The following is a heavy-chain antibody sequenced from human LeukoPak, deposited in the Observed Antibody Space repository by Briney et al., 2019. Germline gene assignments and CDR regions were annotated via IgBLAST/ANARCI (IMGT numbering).Heavy chain of an antibody. CDR2: ISSSSSYI. Sequence: GGSLRLSCAASGFTFSSYSMNWVRQAPGKGLEWFSSISSSSSYIYYADSVKGRFTISRDNAKNSLYLQMNSLRAEDTAVYYCARDSVYSSSWYLGNAFDIWGQGTMVTVSS. J-gene: IGHJ3*02. CDR3: ARDSVYSSSWYLGNAFDI. V-gene: IGHV3-21*01. CDR1: GFTFSSYS. D-gene: IGHD6-13*01.